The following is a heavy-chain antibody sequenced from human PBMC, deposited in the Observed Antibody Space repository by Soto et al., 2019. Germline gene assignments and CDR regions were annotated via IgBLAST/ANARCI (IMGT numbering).Heavy chain of an antibody. J-gene: IGHJ6*02. V-gene: IGHV3-64D*08. CDR3: IRGFYGLDV. Sequence: GGSLRFSCSASGFTLSGRSMHWVRQAPGKGLEYVSGVSPNGDNKYYTDSVKGRFTISRDNSKNTLYLQMSSLRPEDTAVFYCIRGFYGLDVWGQGT. CDR1: GFTLSGRS. CDR2: VSPNGDNK.